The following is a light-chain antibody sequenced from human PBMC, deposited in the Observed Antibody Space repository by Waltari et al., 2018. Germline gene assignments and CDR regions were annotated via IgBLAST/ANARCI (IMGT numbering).Light chain of an antibody. CDR2: HAS. J-gene: IGKJ1*01. CDR3: QKYDFLPAT. CDR1: QGVGKY. Sequence: EIVLTQSPGTLSSSPGERATLACRASQGVGKYLAWYQQSPGQAPRLLLYHASIRATGIPDRVSGSGYGTDFSLTISRLGPEDFAVYYCQKYDFLPATFGQGTTVEIK. V-gene: IGKV3-20*01.